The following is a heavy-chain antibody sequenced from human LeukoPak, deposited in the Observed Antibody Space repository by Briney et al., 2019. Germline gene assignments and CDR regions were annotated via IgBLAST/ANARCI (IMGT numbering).Heavy chain of an antibody. CDR1: GYTFTSYG. J-gene: IGHJ6*02. Sequence: ASVKVSCKASGYTFTSYGISWVRQAPGQGLEWMGWISVYNGNTNYAQKLQGRVTMTTDTSTSTAYMELRSLRSDDTAVYYCARGTNWELEPFYTMDVWGQGTTVTVSS. CDR2: ISVYNGNT. D-gene: IGHD7-27*01. CDR3: ARGTNWELEPFYTMDV. V-gene: IGHV1-18*01.